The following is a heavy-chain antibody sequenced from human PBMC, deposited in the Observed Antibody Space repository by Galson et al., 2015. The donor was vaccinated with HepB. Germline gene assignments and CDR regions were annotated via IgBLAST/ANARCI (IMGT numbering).Heavy chain of an antibody. V-gene: IGHV6-1*01. CDR2: TYYRSKWYN. D-gene: IGHD1-7*01. Sequence: CAISGDSVSSNSAAWNWIRQSPSRGLEWLGRTYYRSKWYNDYAVSVKSRITINPDTSKNQFSLQLNSVTPEDTAVYYCARGRYNWNSGDFDYWGQGTLVTVSS. J-gene: IGHJ4*02. CDR3: ARGRYNWNSGDFDY. CDR1: GDSVSSNSAA.